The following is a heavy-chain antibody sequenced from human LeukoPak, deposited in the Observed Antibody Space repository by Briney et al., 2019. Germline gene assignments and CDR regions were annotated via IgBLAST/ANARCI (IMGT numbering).Heavy chain of an antibody. CDR1: GFTFSDYY. J-gene: IGHJ4*02. D-gene: IGHD3-10*01. Sequence: GGSLRLSCAASGFTFSDYYMSWIRQAPGKGLEWVSYISSSGSTIYYADSVKGRFTISRDNAKNSLYLQMNSLRAGDTAVYYCARDGRGITPTYYFDYWGQGTLVTVSS. CDR3: ARDGRGITPTYYFDY. V-gene: IGHV3-11*04. CDR2: ISSSGSTI.